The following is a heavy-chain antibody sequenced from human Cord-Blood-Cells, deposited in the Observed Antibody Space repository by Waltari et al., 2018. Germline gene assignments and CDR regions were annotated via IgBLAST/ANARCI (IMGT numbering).Heavy chain of an antibody. CDR3: VREGATGGFDY. CDR2: ISYDGSNK. D-gene: IGHD1-26*01. V-gene: IGHV3-30-3*01. CDR1: GFTFSSYA. J-gene: IGHJ4*02. Sequence: QVQLVESGGGVVQPGRSLRLSCAAYGFTFSSYAMHWIRQAPGKGLECVAVISYDGSNKYYADSVKGRVTISRDNSKNSLYLQMNSLRAEDTAVYYCVREGATGGFDYWGQGTLVTVSS.